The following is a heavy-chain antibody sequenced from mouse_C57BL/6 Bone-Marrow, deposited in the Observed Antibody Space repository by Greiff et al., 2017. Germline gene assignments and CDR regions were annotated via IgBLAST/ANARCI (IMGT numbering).Heavy chain of an antibody. Sequence: EVQLQQSGPELVKMSCKASGYTFTDYNMHWVKQSHGKSLEWIGYINPNNGGTSYNQKFKGKATLTVNKSSSTAYMELRSLTSEDSAVYYCASGAAQATLYYYAMDYWGQGTSVTVSS. D-gene: IGHD3-2*02. J-gene: IGHJ4*01. CDR2: INPNNGGT. V-gene: IGHV1-22*01. CDR3: ASGAAQATLYYYAMDY. CDR1: GYTFTDYN.